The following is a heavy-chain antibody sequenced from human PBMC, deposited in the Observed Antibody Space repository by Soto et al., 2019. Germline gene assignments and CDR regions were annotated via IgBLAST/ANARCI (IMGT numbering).Heavy chain of an antibody. CDR3: ARAATTVTTLDY. J-gene: IGHJ4*02. D-gene: IGHD4-17*01. V-gene: IGHV4-30-2*01. Sequence: QLQLQESGSGLVKPSQTLSLTCAVSGGSISSGGYSWSWIRQPPGKGLEWIGYIYHSGSTYYDPSHKSRDNFSVDRSKNQDSLKLSSVAAADTAVYYCARAATTVTTLDYWGQGTLVTVSS. CDR1: GGSISSGGYS. CDR2: IYHSGST.